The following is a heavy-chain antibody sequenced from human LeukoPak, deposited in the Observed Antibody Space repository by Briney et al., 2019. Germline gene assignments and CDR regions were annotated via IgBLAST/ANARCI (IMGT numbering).Heavy chain of an antibody. J-gene: IGHJ4*02. V-gene: IGHV5-51*01. D-gene: IGHD2-2*03. Sequence: GESLKISCKGSGYRFTTSWIGWVRQMPGKGLEWMVMIYPDDSNTRYGPSFQGQVTISADKSISTAYLQWNSLKASDTAMYYCARLTTGYGKIDYWGQGTLVTVSS. CDR3: ARLTTGYGKIDY. CDR1: GYRFTTSW. CDR2: IYPDDSNT.